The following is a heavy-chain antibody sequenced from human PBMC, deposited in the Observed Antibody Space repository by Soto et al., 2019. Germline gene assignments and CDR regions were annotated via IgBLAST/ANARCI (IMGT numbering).Heavy chain of an antibody. V-gene: IGHV1-58*01. CDR3: ATNVGGYLYSLALH. D-gene: IGHD4-4*01. J-gene: IGHJ4*02. Sequence: SVKVSCKTSGFTFSSSAVHWVRQARGHRLQWIGWIDVGSANANYAHMLQERVTIPRDMSTSTAYMELSSLRPEDTAVYYCATNVGGYLYSLALHRDPATLVTVSP. CDR2: IDVGSANA. CDR1: GFTFSSSA.